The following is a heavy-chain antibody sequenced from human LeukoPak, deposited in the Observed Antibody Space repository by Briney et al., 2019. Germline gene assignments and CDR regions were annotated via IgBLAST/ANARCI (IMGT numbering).Heavy chain of an antibody. V-gene: IGHV4-59*01. D-gene: IGHD3-10*01. CDR2: IYYSGST. CDR3: AREGRLPDAFDI. Sequence: PSETLSLTCTVSGGSISSYYWSWIRQPPGKGLEWIGYIYYSGSTNYNPSLKSRVTISVDTSKNQFSLKLSSVSAADTAVYYCAREGRLPDAFDIWGQGTMVTVSS. CDR1: GGSISSYY. J-gene: IGHJ3*02.